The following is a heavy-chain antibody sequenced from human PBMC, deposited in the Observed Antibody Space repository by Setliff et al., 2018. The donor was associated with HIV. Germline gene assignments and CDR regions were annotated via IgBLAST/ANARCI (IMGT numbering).Heavy chain of an antibody. CDR3: ARDQSDWFY. CDR2: MYYSGNT. D-gene: IGHD3-3*01. Sequence: PSETLSLTCTVSGVSISNYYWSWIRQPPGKGLEWIGYMYYSGNTNYNPSLKSRVTISVDTSKSQSSLKLNSVTAADTAVYYCARDQSDWFYWGQGTLVTVSS. J-gene: IGHJ4*02. CDR1: GVSISNYY. V-gene: IGHV4-59*01.